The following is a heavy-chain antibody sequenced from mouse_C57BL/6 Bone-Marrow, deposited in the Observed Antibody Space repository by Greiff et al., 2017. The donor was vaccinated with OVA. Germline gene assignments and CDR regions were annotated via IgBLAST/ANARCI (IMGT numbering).Heavy chain of an antibody. D-gene: IGHD1-1*01. J-gene: IGHJ1*03. CDR3: TFYSGWYFDV. V-gene: IGHV14-4*01. Sequence: VQLQQSGAELVRPGASVKLSCTASGFNIKDDYMHWVKQRPEQGLEWIGWIDPENGDTEYASKFQGKATITADTSSNTAYLHLSSLTSEDTAVYYCTFYSGWYFDVWGTGTTVTVSS. CDR1: GFNIKDDY. CDR2: IDPENGDT.